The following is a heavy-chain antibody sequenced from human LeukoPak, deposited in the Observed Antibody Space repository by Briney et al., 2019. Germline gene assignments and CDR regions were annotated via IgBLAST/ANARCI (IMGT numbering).Heavy chain of an antibody. Sequence: SETLSLTCAVYDGSFTTYWWSWIRQPPGKGLEWIGYIYYSGSTNYNPSLKSRVTISVDTSKNQFSLKLSSVTAADTAVYYCARGPMTTMTNAFDYWGQGTLVTVSS. D-gene: IGHD4-17*01. CDR3: ARGPMTTMTNAFDY. CDR2: IYYSGST. CDR1: DGSFTTYW. V-gene: IGHV4-59*01. J-gene: IGHJ4*02.